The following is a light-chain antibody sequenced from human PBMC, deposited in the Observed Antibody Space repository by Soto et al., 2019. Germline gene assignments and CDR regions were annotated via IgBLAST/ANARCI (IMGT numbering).Light chain of an antibody. V-gene: IGKV1-5*03. CDR1: QSITSL. CDR3: QQYNTYPLT. Sequence: DIQMTQSPSTLSASVGDRVTITCRASQSITSLLAWYQQKPGRAPTLLIYKASTLESGVPSRFSGSGSVTEFSLTISSLQPHDSATYYCQQYNTYPLTFGQGTRLEIK. CDR2: KAS. J-gene: IGKJ5*01.